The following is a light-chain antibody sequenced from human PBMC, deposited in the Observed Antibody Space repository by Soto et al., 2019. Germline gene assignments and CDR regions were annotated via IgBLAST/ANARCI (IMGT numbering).Light chain of an antibody. Sequence: QSALTQPASVSGSPGQSITISCTGTSSDVGGYNYVSWYQQHPGKAPKLMIYEVSNRPSGVSNRFSGSKSGNTASLTISGLQAEYEADYYCSSYTSSSTVFGTGTKVTVL. CDR2: EVS. CDR1: SSDVGGYNY. V-gene: IGLV2-14*01. CDR3: SSYTSSSTV. J-gene: IGLJ1*01.